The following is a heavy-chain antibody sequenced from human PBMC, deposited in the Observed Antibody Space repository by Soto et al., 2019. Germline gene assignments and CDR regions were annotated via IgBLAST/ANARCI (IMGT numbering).Heavy chain of an antibody. D-gene: IGHD4-17*01. CDR1: GFTFSSYG. V-gene: IGHV3-30*18. CDR2: ISYDGSNK. Sequence: GGSLRLSCAASGFTFSSYGMHWVRQAPGKGLEWVAVISYDGSNKYYADSVKGRFTISRDNSKNTLYLQMNSLRAEDTAVYYCAKVVDYGDSYYYYGMDVWGQGTTVTV. J-gene: IGHJ6*02. CDR3: AKVVDYGDSYYYYGMDV.